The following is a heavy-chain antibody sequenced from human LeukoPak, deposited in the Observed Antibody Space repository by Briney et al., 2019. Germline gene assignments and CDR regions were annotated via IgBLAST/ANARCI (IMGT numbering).Heavy chain of an antibody. J-gene: IGHJ4*02. V-gene: IGHV4-38-2*02. CDR3: ARDRRGNDEFDY. CDR2: IYHSGST. D-gene: IGHD5-12*01. CDR1: VYSISSCCY. Sequence: SETLSLTWAVSVYSISSCCYWGWIRQPRGKGLEWIGSIYHSGSTHYNVSLKSRVTMSVDTSKNQFSLRLSSVTAEDTAVYYCARDRRGNDEFDYWGQGILVTVSS.